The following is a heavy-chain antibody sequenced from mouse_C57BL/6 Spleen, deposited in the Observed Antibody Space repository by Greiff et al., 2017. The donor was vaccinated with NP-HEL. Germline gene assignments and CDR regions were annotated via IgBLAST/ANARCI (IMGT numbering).Heavy chain of an antibody. Sequence: QVQLKQPGTELVKPGASVKLSCKASGYTFTSYWMHWVKQRPGQGLEWIGNINPSNGGTNYNEKFKSKATLTVDKSSSTAYMQLSSLTSEDSAVYYCARPTMVTGRFAYWGQGTLVTVSA. V-gene: IGHV1-53*01. CDR1: GYTFTSYW. CDR3: ARPTMVTGRFAY. D-gene: IGHD2-9*01. CDR2: INPSNGGT. J-gene: IGHJ3*01.